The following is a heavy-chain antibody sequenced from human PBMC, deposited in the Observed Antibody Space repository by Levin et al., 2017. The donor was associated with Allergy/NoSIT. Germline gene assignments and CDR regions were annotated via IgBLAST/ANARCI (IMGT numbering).Heavy chain of an antibody. CDR3: ASTSYLFGELYSFGY. Sequence: SGPTLVKPTQTLTLTCTLSGFSFSTGEVGVAWIRQSPGRALEWLAVIYWDDDKRYSPSLRSRLTITKDTSGNQVVLQMTNMDPADTATYYCASTSYLFGELYSFGYWGQGTLVTVSS. V-gene: IGHV2-5*02. CDR1: GFSFSTGEVG. CDR2: IYWDDDK. D-gene: IGHD3-10*02. J-gene: IGHJ4*02.